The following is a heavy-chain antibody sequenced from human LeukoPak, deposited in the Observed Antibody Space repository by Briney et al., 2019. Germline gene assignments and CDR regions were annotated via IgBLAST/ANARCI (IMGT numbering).Heavy chain of an antibody. CDR3: YTRAVAGTFDY. D-gene: IGHD6-19*01. CDR1: GYTFTSYG. Sequence: ASVKVSCKASGYTFTSYGISWVRQAPGQGLEWMGWINAGNGNTKYSQKFQGRVTITRDTSASTAYMELSSLRSEDTAVYYCYTRAVAGTFDYWGQGTLVTVSS. V-gene: IGHV1-3*01. CDR2: INAGNGNT. J-gene: IGHJ4*02.